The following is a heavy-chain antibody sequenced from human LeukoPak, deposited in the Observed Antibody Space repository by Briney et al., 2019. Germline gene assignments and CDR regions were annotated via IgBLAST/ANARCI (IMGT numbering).Heavy chain of an antibody. D-gene: IGHD3-22*01. CDR2: IIPIFGTA. J-gene: IGHJ3*02. V-gene: IGHV1-69*05. CDR3: AADRVDSSGRGYAFDI. Sequence: GASVKVSCKASGYTFTSYDISWVRQAPGQGLEWMGGIIPIFGTANYAQKFQGRVTITTDESTSTAYMELSSLRSEDTAVYYCAADRVDSSGRGYAFDIWGQGTMVTVSS. CDR1: GYTFTSYD.